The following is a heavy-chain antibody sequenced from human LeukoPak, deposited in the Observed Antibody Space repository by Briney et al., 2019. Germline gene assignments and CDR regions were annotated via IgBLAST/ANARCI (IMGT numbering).Heavy chain of an antibody. CDR1: GGSISSSSYY. V-gene: IGHV4-39*01. D-gene: IGHD3-16*02. Sequence: SETLSPTCTVSGGSISSSSYYWGWIRQPPGKGLEWIGSIYYSGSTYYNPSLKSRVTISVDTSKNQFSLKLSSVTAADTAVYYCASSRNHYVWGSYRYAVPYYFDYWGQGTLVTVSS. CDR2: IYYSGST. CDR3: ASSRNHYVWGSYRYAVPYYFDY. J-gene: IGHJ4*02.